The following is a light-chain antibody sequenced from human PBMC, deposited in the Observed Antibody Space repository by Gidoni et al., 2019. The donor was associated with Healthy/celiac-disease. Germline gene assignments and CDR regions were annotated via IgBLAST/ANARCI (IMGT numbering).Light chain of an antibody. J-gene: IGLJ2*01. CDR1: ALQKKY. CDR3: YSTDSSGNHRV. Sequence: SYELTQPPSVSVSPGQTARITCSGDALQKKYAHWYQQKSGQAPVLVIYEDSKRPSGIPERFSGSSSGTMATLTISGAQVEDEADYYCYSTDSSGNHRVFGGGTKLT. V-gene: IGLV3-10*01. CDR2: EDS.